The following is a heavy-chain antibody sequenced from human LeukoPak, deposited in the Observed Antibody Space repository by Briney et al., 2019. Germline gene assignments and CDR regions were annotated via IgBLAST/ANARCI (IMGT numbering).Heavy chain of an antibody. J-gene: IGHJ1*01. V-gene: IGHV3-9*01. Sequence: GGSLRLSCAASGFTFDDYAMHWVRQAPGKGLEWVSGISWNSGNIGYADSVKGRFTISRDNAKNSLFLQMNSLRAEDTALYYCSKGGSYSRLEYFRHWGQGTLVTVSS. CDR3: SKGGSYSRLEYFRH. CDR2: ISWNSGNI. CDR1: GFTFDDYA. D-gene: IGHD1-26*01.